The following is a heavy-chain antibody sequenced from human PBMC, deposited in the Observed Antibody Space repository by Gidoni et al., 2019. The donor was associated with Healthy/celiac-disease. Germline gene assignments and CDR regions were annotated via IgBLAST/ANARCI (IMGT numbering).Heavy chain of an antibody. J-gene: IGHJ6*02. V-gene: IGHV1-24*01. CDR3: ATDKGCSSTSCYRGLFDYYGMDV. CDR2: FDPEEGET. CDR1: VYTLTALS. D-gene: IGHD2-2*02. Sequence: QVQLVQSGAEVKKPGASVKVSCTVSVYTLTALSMHWVLQSPGKGLEWIGGFDPEEGETIYAQKFQGRVTMTEDTATDTAYRELSRLRSEDTAGYYCATDKGCSSTSCYRGLFDYYGMDVWGQGTTVTVSS.